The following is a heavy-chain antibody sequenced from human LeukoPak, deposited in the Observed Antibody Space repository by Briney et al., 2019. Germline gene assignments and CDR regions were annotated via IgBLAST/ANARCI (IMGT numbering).Heavy chain of an antibody. CDR3: ARLGYGSSWGYFDY. D-gene: IGHD6-13*01. Sequence: GGSLRLSCAASGFAFSSYEMNWVRQAPGKGLEWVSYISSSGSTIYYADSVKGRFTISRDNAENSLYLQMNSLRAEDTAVYYCARLGYGSSWGYFDYWGQGTLVTVSS. J-gene: IGHJ4*02. CDR2: ISSSGSTI. CDR1: GFAFSSYE. V-gene: IGHV3-48*03.